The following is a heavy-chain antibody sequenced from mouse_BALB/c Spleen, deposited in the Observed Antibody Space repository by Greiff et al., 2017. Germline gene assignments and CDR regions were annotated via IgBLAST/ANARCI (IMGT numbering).Heavy chain of an antibody. CDR2: ISSGGST. CDR1: GFTFSSYA. V-gene: IGHV5-6-5*01. CDR3: AKDYYRDDEKDWDIDV. Sequence: EVKLVESGGGLVKPGGSLKLSCAASGFTFSSYAMSWVRQTPEKRLEWVASISSGGSTYYPDSVKGRFTISRDNARNILYLQMSGLRSEDTAMYYCAKDYYRDDEKDWDIDVWGAGTTVTVSS. D-gene: IGHD2-14*01. J-gene: IGHJ1*01.